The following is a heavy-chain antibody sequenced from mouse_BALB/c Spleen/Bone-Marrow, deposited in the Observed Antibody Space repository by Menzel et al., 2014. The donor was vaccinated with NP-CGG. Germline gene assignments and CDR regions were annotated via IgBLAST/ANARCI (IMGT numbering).Heavy chain of an antibody. CDR2: IYPGSGNT. Sequence: LMESGPELVKPGASVKISCKASGYTFTDYCVNWVKQKPGQGLEWIGWIYPGSGNTQYNEKFRGKATLTVDTSSHTAYMQLSGLTSEGAAVYFCARPPYCYGSRPCGYCDVWGAGTAVSGCS. CDR1: GYTFTDYC. J-gene: IGHJ1*01. V-gene: IGHV1-84*02. CDR3: ARPPYCYGSRPCGYCDV. D-gene: IGHD1-1*01.